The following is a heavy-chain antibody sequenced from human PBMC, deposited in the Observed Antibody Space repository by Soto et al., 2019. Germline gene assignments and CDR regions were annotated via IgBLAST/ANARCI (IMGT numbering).Heavy chain of an antibody. V-gene: IGHV6-1*01. CDR2: TYYRSKWYN. Sequence: SQTLSLTCAISGDSVSSSSAAWNWIRRSPSRGLEWLGRTYYRSKWYNDYAVSVKSRITINPDTSKNQFSLQLNSVTPEDTAVYYCARSPNKGIISYYYYYHMDVWGKGTTVTVSS. CDR1: GDSVSSSSAA. CDR3: ARSPNKGIISYYYYYHMDV. J-gene: IGHJ6*03. D-gene: IGHD1-20*01.